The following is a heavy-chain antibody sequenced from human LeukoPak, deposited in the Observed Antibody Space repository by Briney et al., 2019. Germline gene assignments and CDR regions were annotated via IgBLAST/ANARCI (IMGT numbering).Heavy chain of an antibody. CDR3: ARRGPYRYFDY. J-gene: IGHJ4*02. V-gene: IGHV1-18*01. CDR2: ISTYNGDT. CDR1: GYTFNTDG. D-gene: IGHD3-16*02. Sequence: ASVKVSCKASGYTFNTDGISWVRQAPGQGLEWMAWISTYNGDTNYAQNLQGRVTITKDTSTSTVYMELRSLTSDDTAVYCCARRGPYRYFDYWGQGTLVIVSS.